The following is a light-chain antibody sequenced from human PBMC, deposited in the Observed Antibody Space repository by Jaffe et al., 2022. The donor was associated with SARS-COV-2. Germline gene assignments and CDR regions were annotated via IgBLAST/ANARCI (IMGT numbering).Light chain of an antibody. J-gene: IGLJ2*01. CDR1: SGDVGDSNY. CDR3: CAYAGSYTLI. Sequence: QSALTQPRSVSGSPGQSVTITCSGASGDVGDSNYFSWYQHHPGKAPKLLIYDVTLRPSGVPDRFSGSKSGNTASLTISGLQAEDEADYYCCAYAGSYTLIFGGGTKVTVL. V-gene: IGLV2-11*01. CDR2: DVT.